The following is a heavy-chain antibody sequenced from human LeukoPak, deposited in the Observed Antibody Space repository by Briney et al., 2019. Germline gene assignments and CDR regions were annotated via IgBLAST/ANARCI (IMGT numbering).Heavy chain of an antibody. D-gene: IGHD3-10*02. CDR2: ISSSGSTI. CDR3: AELGITMIGGV. Sequence: GGSLRLSCAASGFTFSSYEMNWVRQAPGKGLEWVSYISSSGSTIYYADSVKGRSTISRDNAKNSLYLQMNGLRAEDTPVYYCAELGITMIGGVWGKGTTVTISS. J-gene: IGHJ6*04. CDR1: GFTFSSYE. V-gene: IGHV3-48*03.